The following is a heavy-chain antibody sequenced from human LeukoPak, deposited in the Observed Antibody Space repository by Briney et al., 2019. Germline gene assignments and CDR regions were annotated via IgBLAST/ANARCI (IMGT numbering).Heavy chain of an antibody. CDR3: AKSGSGCHFFDY. V-gene: IGHV3-23*01. J-gene: IGHJ4*02. Sequence: GGSLRLSCAASGLTFSNYAMNWVRQAPGKGLEWVALISGSGGTIYYIDSVKGRFTISRDNSKNTLYLQMNSLRAEDTAVYYCAKSGSGCHFFDYWGQGTLVTVSS. CDR2: ISGSGGTI. CDR1: GLTFSNYA. D-gene: IGHD3-22*01.